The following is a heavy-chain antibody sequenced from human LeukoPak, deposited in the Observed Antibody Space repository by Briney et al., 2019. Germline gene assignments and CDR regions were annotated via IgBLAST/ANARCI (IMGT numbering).Heavy chain of an antibody. CDR3: ANYHDYSNFQGAYYLDY. J-gene: IGHJ4*02. V-gene: IGHV4-4*07. Sequence: SETLSLTCTVSGGSISNYYWSRIRQPAGKGLEWIGRIYTSGSTNYNPSLKSRVTMSVDTSKNQFSLNLSSVTAADTAVYYCANYHDYSNFQGAYYLDYWGQGTLVTVSS. CDR1: GGSISNYY. D-gene: IGHD4-11*01. CDR2: IYTSGST.